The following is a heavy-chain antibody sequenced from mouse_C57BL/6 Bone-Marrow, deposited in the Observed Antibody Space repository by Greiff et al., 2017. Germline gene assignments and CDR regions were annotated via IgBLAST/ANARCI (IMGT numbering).Heavy chain of an antibody. CDR2: IRSKSSNYAT. D-gene: IGHD1-1*02. Sequence: DVQLVESGGGLVQPKGSLKLSCAASGFTFNTYAMHWVRQAPGKGLEWVARIRSKSSNYATYYADSVKDRFTISRDDSQSMLYLQMNNLKTEDTAMYYCVREKLCRYYYAMDYWGQGTSVTVSS. CDR1: GFTFNTYA. CDR3: VREKLCRYYYAMDY. J-gene: IGHJ4*01. V-gene: IGHV10-3*01.